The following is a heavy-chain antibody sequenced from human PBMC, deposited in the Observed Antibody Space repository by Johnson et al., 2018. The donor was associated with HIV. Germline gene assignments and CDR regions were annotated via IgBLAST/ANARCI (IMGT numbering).Heavy chain of an antibody. CDR3: AREQPITMIVVASKGDAFDI. Sequence: MQLVESGGGLVQPGGSLRLSCAASGFSFSSYAMSWVRQAPGKGLEWVSAISSSGSTIYYADSVKGRFTISRDNAKNSLYLQMNSLRAEDTAVYYCAREQPITMIVVASKGDAFDIWGQGTMVTVSS. V-gene: IGHV3-48*04. J-gene: IGHJ3*02. D-gene: IGHD3-22*01. CDR2: ISSSGSTI. CDR1: GFSFSSYA.